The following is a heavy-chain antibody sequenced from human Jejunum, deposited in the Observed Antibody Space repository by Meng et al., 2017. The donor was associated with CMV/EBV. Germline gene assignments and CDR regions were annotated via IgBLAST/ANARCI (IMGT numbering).Heavy chain of an antibody. CDR3: ARDYGLPDYFDS. CDR2: ISSSGSSI. D-gene: IGHD4-17*01. J-gene: IGHJ4*02. Sequence: SGFTLSTYEMDWVRQAPGKGLEWVSYISSSGSSIYYADSVKGRFTISRDNAKNSLYLQMNSLRAEDTAVYYCARDYGLPDYFDSWGQGTLVTVSS. V-gene: IGHV3-48*03. CDR1: GFTLSTYE.